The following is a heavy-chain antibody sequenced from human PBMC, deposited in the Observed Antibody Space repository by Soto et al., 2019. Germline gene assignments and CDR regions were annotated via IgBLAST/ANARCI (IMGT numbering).Heavy chain of an antibody. Sequence: ASVKVSCKASGYTFTSYYMHWVRQAPGQGLEWTGIINPSGGSTSYAQKFQGRVTMTRDTSTSTVYMELSSLRSEDTAVYYCARDPEGTAAGREAGMDVWGQGTTVTVSS. J-gene: IGHJ6*02. CDR3: ARDPEGTAAGREAGMDV. V-gene: IGHV1-46*01. D-gene: IGHD6-13*01. CDR1: GYTFTSYY. CDR2: INPSGGST.